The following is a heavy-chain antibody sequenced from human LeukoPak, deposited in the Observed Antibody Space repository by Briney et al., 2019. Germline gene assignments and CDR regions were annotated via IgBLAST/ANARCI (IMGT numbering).Heavy chain of an antibody. Sequence: GSLRLSCAASGFTFSSYWMSWVRQAPGKGLEWIGDIYYSGSTYYNASLKSRVSISIDTSNNRFSLHLGSLTAADTALYYCARRRYYDSTGYLDWGQGTLVTVSS. D-gene: IGHD3-22*01. CDR2: IYYSGST. J-gene: IGHJ1*01. CDR3: ARRRYYDSTGYLD. CDR1: GFTFSSYW. V-gene: IGHV4-39*02.